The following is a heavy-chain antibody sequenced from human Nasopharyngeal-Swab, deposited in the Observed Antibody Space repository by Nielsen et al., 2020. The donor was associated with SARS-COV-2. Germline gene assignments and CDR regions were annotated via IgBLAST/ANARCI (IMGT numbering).Heavy chain of an antibody. CDR3: AREGVGGFDV. D-gene: IGHD1-26*01. J-gene: IGHJ3*01. Sequence: GESLKISCAASGFTFSSYAMSWVRQAPRKGLEWVSAISGSGGNTYYADSVKGRFTISRDNAKNSVSLQMNSLRAEDTAVYYCAREGVGGFDVWGQGTMVTVSS. CDR2: ISGSGGNT. V-gene: IGHV3-23*01. CDR1: GFTFSSYA.